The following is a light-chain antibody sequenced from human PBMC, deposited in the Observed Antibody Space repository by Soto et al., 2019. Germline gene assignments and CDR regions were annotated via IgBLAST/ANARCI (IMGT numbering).Light chain of an antibody. CDR2: GAS. V-gene: IGKV3-20*01. Sequence: EIVLTQSPGILSLSPRESATLSCRASQTVSRDFLAWYQQKPGQAPKLLIYGASTRATGVPDRFGGTGSGTDFTLSISGLEPDDFAVYYCQQYATSPVTFGQGTKLDIK. CDR1: QTVSRDF. J-gene: IGKJ2*01. CDR3: QQYATSPVT.